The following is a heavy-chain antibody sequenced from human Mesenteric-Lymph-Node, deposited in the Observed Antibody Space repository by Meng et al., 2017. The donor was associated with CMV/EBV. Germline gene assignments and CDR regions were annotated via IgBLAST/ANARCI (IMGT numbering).Heavy chain of an antibody. V-gene: IGHV3-23*03. J-gene: IGHJ4*02. CDR2: IYSDGSTT. D-gene: IGHD6-13*01. CDR1: GFTFSSYW. CDR3: AKDLGSRGIGATNDY. Sequence: GGSLRLSCAASGFTFSSYWMSWVRQAPGKGLEWVSLIYSDGSTTYYADSVKGRFTVSRDNSKNTLYLQMNSLRAEDTAVYYCAKDLGSRGIGATNDYWGQGTLVTVSS.